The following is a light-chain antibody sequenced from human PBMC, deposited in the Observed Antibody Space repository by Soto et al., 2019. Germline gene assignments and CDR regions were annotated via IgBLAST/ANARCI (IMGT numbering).Light chain of an antibody. CDR1: HRLLHSNGNIF. Sequence: EIVMTQSPPSLTVTPGEPASISCRSSHRLLHSNGNIFLDWYLQKPGQSPQLLIYLGSNRASGVPDRVTGSEAGTDFTLKISRVEAEDVGVYYCMQALQTPYTFGQGTKLEIK. V-gene: IGKV2-28*01. CDR2: LGS. J-gene: IGKJ2*01. CDR3: MQALQTPYT.